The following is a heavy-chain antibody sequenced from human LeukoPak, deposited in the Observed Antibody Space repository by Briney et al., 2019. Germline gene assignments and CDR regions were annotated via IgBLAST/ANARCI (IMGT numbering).Heavy chain of an antibody. CDR2: INHSGST. Sequence: SETLSLTCAVYGGSFSGYYWSWIRQPPGKGLEWIGEINHSGSTNYNPSLKSRVTISVDTSKNQFSLKLSSVIAADTAVYYCARGHDSSGSYFDYWGQGTLVTVSS. D-gene: IGHD3-22*01. CDR3: ARGHDSSGSYFDY. CDR1: GGSFSGYY. V-gene: IGHV4-34*01. J-gene: IGHJ4*02.